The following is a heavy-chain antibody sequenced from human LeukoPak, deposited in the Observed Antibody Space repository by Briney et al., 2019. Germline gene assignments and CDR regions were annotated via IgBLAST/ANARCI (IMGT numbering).Heavy chain of an antibody. CDR3: ASLYCTHTTCYYFDY. CDR1: GFTFSRLS. D-gene: IGHD2-2*01. V-gene: IGHV3-7*01. Sequence: GGSLRLSCATSGFTFSRLSMNWVRQAPGKGLEWVANIEQDGSEKYYVDSVKGRFTISRDNARNSLYLQMNSLRAEDTAVYYCASLYCTHTTCYYFDYWGQGTLVSVSS. CDR2: IEQDGSEK. J-gene: IGHJ4*02.